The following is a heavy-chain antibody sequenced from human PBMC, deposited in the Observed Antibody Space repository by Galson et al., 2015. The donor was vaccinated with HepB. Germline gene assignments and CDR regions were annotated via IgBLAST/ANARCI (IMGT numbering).Heavy chain of an antibody. V-gene: IGHV4-39*01. D-gene: IGHD2-8*01. CDR1: GVTISGGQYY. Sequence: ETLSLTCAVSGVTISGGQYYWAWIRQSPIKGLEWIGSIYFGGRTYFSPSFQTRVAMSVDTSKNRLSLTLRSVTAADTAVYYCARPLVLNGRFTPGVGPFHIWGHGAMVTVSA. CDR3: ARPLVLNGRFTPGVGPFHI. J-gene: IGHJ3*02. CDR2: IYFGGRT.